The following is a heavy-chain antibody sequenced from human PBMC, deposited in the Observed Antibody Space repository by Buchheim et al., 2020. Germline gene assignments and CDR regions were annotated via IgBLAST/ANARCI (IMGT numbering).Heavy chain of an antibody. D-gene: IGHD3-22*01. CDR1: GGSISSSSYY. Sequence: QLQLQESGPGLVKPSETLSLTCTVSGGSISSSSYYWGWIRQPPGKGLEWIGSIYYSGSTYYNPSLKSRVTISVDTSKNPFSLKLSSVTAADTAVYYCARGTGEFGITRIVVVIPHWFDPWGQGTL. CDR2: IYYSGST. J-gene: IGHJ5*02. V-gene: IGHV4-39*01. CDR3: ARGTGEFGITRIVVVIPHWFDP.